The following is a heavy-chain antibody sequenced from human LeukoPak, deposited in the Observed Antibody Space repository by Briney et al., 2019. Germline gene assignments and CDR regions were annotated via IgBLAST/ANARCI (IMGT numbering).Heavy chain of an antibody. CDR3: AVTGKRFLEWLLYEGWFDP. Sequence: SETLSLTCTVSGGSISSGGYYWNWIRQPPGKGLEWIGSIYYSGSTYYNPSLKSRVTISVDTSKNQFSLKLSSVTAADTAVYYCAVTGKRFLEWLLYEGWFDPWGQGTLVTVSS. D-gene: IGHD3-3*01. V-gene: IGHV4-30-2*03. CDR1: GGSISSGGYY. J-gene: IGHJ5*02. CDR2: IYYSGST.